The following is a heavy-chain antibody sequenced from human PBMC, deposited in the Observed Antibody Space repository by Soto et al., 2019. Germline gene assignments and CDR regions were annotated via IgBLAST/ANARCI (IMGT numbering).Heavy chain of an antibody. Sequence: GGSLRLSCAASGFTFSSYAMSGVRQAPGKGLEWVSATSGSGVSTDYADSVKGRFTISRDNSKNTLYLQMNSLRAEDTAVYYCAKAPLSSPNYYYGMDVSGQGTTVTVSS. V-gene: IGHV3-23*01. CDR3: AKAPLSSPNYYYGMDV. CDR2: TSGSGVST. CDR1: GFTFSSYA. J-gene: IGHJ6*02. D-gene: IGHD2-2*01.